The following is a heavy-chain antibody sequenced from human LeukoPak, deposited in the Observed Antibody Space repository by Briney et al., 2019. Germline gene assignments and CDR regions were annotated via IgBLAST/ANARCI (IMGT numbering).Heavy chain of an antibody. CDR2: IYTSGST. D-gene: IGHD2-21*01. J-gene: IGHJ4*02. CDR3: ARDPGDSGSPAQFDY. CDR1: GGSLSSGSTY. Sequence: SQTLSLTCTVSGGSLSSGSTYCSWIRQPAGKGLEWIGRIYTSGSTNYNPSLKSRATMSVDTSKNHFSLKLSSVTAADTAVYYCARDPGDSGSPAQFDYWGQGTLVTVSS. V-gene: IGHV4-61*02.